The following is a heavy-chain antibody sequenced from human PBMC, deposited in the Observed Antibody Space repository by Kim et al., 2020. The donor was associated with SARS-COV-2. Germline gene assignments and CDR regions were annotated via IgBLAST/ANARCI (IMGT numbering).Heavy chain of an antibody. D-gene: IGHD2-15*01. Sequence: KNHADAVSGRFTSARDNSKNTLYLQMTSLRAEGTAVYYCARVRSIVGVDYWGQGTLVTVSS. J-gene: IGHJ4*02. CDR3: ARVRSIVGVDY. V-gene: IGHV3-30*05. CDR2: K.